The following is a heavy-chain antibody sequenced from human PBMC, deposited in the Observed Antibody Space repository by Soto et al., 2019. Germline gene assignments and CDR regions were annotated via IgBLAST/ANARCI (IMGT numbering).Heavy chain of an antibody. CDR1: GGTFSSYA. CDR3: ARAGNPGGFFDY. Sequence: ASVKVSCKASGGTFSSYAISCVRQAPGQGLEWMGWIIAINGNTNYAQKLQGRVTMTTDTSTSTAYMELRSLRSDDTAVYYCARAGNPGGFFDYWGQGTLVTVSS. V-gene: IGHV1-18*01. D-gene: IGHD6-25*01. CDR2: IIAINGNT. J-gene: IGHJ4*02.